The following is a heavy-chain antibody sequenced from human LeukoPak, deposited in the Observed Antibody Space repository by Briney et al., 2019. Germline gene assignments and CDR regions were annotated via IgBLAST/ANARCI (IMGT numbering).Heavy chain of an antibody. CDR1: GFTLKNDA. CDR2: ISGSGANT. V-gene: IGHV3-23*01. Sequence: AGSLRLSCTASGFTLKNDAMSWVGQAPGKGLEWVSTISGSGANTYQADSVKGRFTISRNTTKNTLYLQMNSLRADDTAVYYCAKKGLAGPFDFWGQGTLVTVSS. D-gene: IGHD6-19*01. J-gene: IGHJ4*02. CDR3: AKKGLAGPFDF.